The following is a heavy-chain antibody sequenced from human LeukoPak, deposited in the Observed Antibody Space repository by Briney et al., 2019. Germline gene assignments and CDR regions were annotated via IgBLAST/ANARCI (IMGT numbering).Heavy chain of an antibody. CDR1: GFTFGSYG. V-gene: IGHV3-30*18. Sequence: GGSLRLSCAASGFTFGSYGMHWVRQAPGKGLEWVAVISYDGSNKYYADSVKGRFTISRDNSKNTLYLQMNSLRAEDTAVYYCAKGAAAGTFHYWGQGTLVTVSS. CDR3: AKGAAAGTFHY. CDR2: ISYDGSNK. D-gene: IGHD6-13*01. J-gene: IGHJ4*02.